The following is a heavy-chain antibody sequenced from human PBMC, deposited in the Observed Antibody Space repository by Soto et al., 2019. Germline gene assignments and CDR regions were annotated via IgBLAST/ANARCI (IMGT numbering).Heavy chain of an antibody. D-gene: IGHD3-10*01. Sequence: SETLSLPCTVSGCSISSSSYYWGWIRQPPGKGLEWIGSIYYSGSTYYNPSLKSRVTISVDTSKNQFSLKLSSVTAADTAVYYCAVGGIGGSGSYYISSNWFDPWGQGTLVTVSS. V-gene: IGHV4-39*01. CDR1: GCSISSSSYY. J-gene: IGHJ5*02. CDR2: IYYSGST. CDR3: AVGGIGGSGSYYISSNWFDP.